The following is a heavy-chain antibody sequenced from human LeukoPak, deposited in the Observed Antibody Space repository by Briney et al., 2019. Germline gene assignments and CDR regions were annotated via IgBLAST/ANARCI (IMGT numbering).Heavy chain of an antibody. CDR3: ARGKYIDSGSYNVFDY. CDR1: GDSISSSTYY. Sequence: SETLSLTCSVSGDSISSSTYYWGWIRQPLKKGLEWVGSFFYGGSTYYNPSLKSRVTIPVDTSENQLSLKLSSVTAADTAVFYCARGKYIDSGSYNVFDYWGQGTLATVSS. CDR2: FFYGGST. V-gene: IGHV4-39*07. D-gene: IGHD3-10*01. J-gene: IGHJ4*02.